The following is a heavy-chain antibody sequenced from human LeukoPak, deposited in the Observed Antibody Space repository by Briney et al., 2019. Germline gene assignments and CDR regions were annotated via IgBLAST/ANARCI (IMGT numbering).Heavy chain of an antibody. CDR3: ARDVRVGYCSGGSCYEGNGMDV. V-gene: IGHV4-31*03. CDR2: IYYSGST. Sequence: SQTLSLTCTVSGGSISSGGYYWSWIRQHPGKGLEWIGYIYYSGSTYYNPSLKSRVTISVDTSKNQSSLKLSSVTAADTAVYYCARDVRVGYCSGGSCYEGNGMDVWGKGTTVTVSS. D-gene: IGHD2-15*01. J-gene: IGHJ6*04. CDR1: GGSISSGGYY.